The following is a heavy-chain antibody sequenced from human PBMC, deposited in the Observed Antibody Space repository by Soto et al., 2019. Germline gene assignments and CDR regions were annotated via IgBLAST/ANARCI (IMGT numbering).Heavy chain of an antibody. CDR3: AASLLTNDAFDI. V-gene: IGHV1-2*04. D-gene: IGHD2-21*01. J-gene: IGHJ3*02. CDR2: INPNSGGT. CDR1: GYTFTGYY. Sequence: ASVKVSCKDSGYTFTGYYMHWVRQAPGQGLEWMGWINPNSGGTNYAQKFQGWVTMTRDTSISTAYMELSRLRSDDTAVYYCAASLLTNDAFDIWGQGTMVTVSS.